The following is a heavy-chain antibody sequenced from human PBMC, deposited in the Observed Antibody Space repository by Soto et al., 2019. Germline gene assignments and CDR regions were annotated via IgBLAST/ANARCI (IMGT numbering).Heavy chain of an antibody. J-gene: IGHJ6*02. CDR3: ARGAGYCSGGSCYAYYYYGMDV. D-gene: IGHD2-15*01. CDR2: TYFRSKWYN. Sequence: SQTLSLTCAISGDSVSSNTASWNWIRQSPSRGLEWLGRTYFRSKWYNDYAVSVKSRIIINPDTSNNQFSLQLNSVTPEDTAVYYCARGAGYCSGGSCYAYYYYGMDVWGQGTTVTVSS. V-gene: IGHV6-1*01. CDR1: GDSVSSNTAS.